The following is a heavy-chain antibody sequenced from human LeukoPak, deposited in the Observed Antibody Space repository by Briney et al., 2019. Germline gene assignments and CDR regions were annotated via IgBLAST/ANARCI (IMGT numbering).Heavy chain of an antibody. J-gene: IGHJ4*02. D-gene: IGHD3-10*01. CDR1: GYTFTGYY. CDR2: INPNSGGT. V-gene: IGHV1-2*02. Sequence: ASVKVSCKASGYTFTGYYMHWVRQAPGQGLEWMGWINPNSGGTNYAQKFQGRDTMTRDTSISTAYMELSRLRSDDTAVYYCATRTVRGGSSSFDYWGQGTLVTVSS. CDR3: ATRTVRGGSSSFDY.